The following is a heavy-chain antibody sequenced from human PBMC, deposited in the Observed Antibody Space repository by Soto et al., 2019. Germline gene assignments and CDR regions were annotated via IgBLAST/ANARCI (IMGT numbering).Heavy chain of an antibody. Sequence: SVKVSCKASGGTFSSYAISWVRQAPGQGLEWMGGIIPIFGTANYAQKFQGRVTITADKSTSTAYMELSSLRSEDTAVYYCAGDPSRYNWNYGNWFDPWGQGTLVTVSS. CDR2: IIPIFGTA. V-gene: IGHV1-69*06. D-gene: IGHD1-7*01. J-gene: IGHJ5*02. CDR1: GGTFSSYA. CDR3: AGDPSRYNWNYGNWFDP.